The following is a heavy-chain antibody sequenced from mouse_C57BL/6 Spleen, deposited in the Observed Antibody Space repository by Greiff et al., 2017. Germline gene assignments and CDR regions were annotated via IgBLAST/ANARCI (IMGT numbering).Heavy chain of an antibody. V-gene: IGHV1-69*01. CDR3: ARQGYYGYDNWYCDV. Sequence: QVQLQQPGAELVMPGASVKLSCKASGYTFTSYWMHWVKQRPGQGLEWIGEIDPSDSYTNYNQKFKGKSTLTVDKSSSTAYMQLSSLTSEDSAVYYCARQGYYGYDNWYCDVWGTGTTVTVSS. J-gene: IGHJ1*03. CDR2: IDPSDSYT. D-gene: IGHD2-2*01. CDR1: GYTFTSYW.